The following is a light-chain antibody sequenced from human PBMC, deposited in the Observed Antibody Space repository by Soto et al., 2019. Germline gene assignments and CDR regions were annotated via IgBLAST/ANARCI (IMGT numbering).Light chain of an antibody. V-gene: IGKV1-39*01. CDR3: QQSYSNRLT. CDR1: QSISSY. CDR2: AAS. J-gene: IGKJ4*01. Sequence: IQLTQSPSSLSASVGDRVAITCRASQSISSYLNWYQQKPGKAPKLLXYAASSLQSGVPSRFSGSGSGTDFTLTISSLQPEDFETYSCQQSYSNRLTFGGGTKVDIK.